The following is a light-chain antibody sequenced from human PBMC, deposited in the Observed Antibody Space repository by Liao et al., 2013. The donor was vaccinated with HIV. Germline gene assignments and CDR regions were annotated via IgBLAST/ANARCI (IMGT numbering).Light chain of an antibody. CDR1: NLGFKS. Sequence: SYVLPQPPSVSVAPGKTARITCGGNNLGFKSVHWYQQRPGQAPVLIIYYDSDRPSGIPERFSGSNSGNTATLTISETQPLDEADYFCQAWDSSADVVFGGGTKLTVL. CDR2: YDS. J-gene: IGLJ2*01. V-gene: IGLV3-21*01. CDR3: QAWDSSADVV.